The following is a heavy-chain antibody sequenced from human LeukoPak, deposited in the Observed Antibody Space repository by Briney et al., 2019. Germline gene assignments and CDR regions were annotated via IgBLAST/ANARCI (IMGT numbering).Heavy chain of an antibody. CDR3: ARDQWAVGVIAVAGTG. D-gene: IGHD6-19*01. Sequence: IPILGIANYAQKFQGRVTITADKSTSTAYMELSSLRSEDTAVYYCARDQWAVGVIAVAGTGWGQGTLVTVSS. CDR2: IPILGIA. J-gene: IGHJ4*02. V-gene: IGHV1-69*04.